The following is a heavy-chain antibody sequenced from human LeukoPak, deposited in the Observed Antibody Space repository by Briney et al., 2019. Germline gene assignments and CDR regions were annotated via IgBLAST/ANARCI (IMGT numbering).Heavy chain of an antibody. V-gene: IGHV4-59*01. J-gene: IGHJ3*02. CDR2: IYYSGST. D-gene: IGHD3-16*02. CDR3: ARVARLRLGELSFMI. CDR1: GGSISTYY. Sequence: SETLSLTCTVSGGSISTYYWSWIRQPPGKGLEWIGYIYYSGSTNYNPSLKSRVTISVDTSKNQFSLKLSPVTAADTAVYYCARVARLRLGELSFMIWGQGTMVTVSS.